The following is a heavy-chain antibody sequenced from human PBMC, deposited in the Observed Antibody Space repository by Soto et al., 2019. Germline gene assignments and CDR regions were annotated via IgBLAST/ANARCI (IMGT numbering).Heavy chain of an antibody. CDR2: ISYDGSNK. CDR1: GFTFSSYG. V-gene: IGHV3-30*18. Sequence: GGSLRLSCAASGFTFSSYGMHWVRQAPGKGLEWVAVISYDGSNKCYADSVKGRFTISRDNSKNTLYLQMNSLRAEDTAVYYCAQEPRHIAVAGTTDYWGQGTLVTVSS. D-gene: IGHD6-19*01. J-gene: IGHJ4*02. CDR3: AQEPRHIAVAGTTDY.